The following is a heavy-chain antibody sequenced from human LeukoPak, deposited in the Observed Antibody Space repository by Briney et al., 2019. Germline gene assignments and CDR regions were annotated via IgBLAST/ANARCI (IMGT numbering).Heavy chain of an antibody. Sequence: SVKVSCKASGGTFSSYAISWVRQAPGQGLEWMGGTIPIFGTANYAQKFQGRVTIATDESTSTTYMELSSLRSEDTAVYYCARSVDIVVVPAAPDRYYYYYMDVWGKGTTVTVSS. J-gene: IGHJ6*03. V-gene: IGHV1-69*05. CDR2: TIPIFGTA. CDR3: ARSVDIVVVPAAPDRYYYYYMDV. CDR1: GGTFSSYA. D-gene: IGHD2-2*01.